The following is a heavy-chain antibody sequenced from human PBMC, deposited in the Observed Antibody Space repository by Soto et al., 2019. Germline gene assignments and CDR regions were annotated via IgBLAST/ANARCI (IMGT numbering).Heavy chain of an antibody. CDR3: AKEASGGSRWVDY. CDR2: ISYDGSNK. V-gene: IGHV3-30*18. D-gene: IGHD2-15*01. J-gene: IGHJ4*02. CDR1: GFTFSTYG. Sequence: QVQLVESGGGVVQPGRSLRLSCAASGFTFSTYGMHWVRQAPGKGLEWVALISYDGSNKYYADSVKGRFTISRDNSKNTLYLQRNSLRVEDTAVYYCAKEASGGSRWVDYWGQGTLVTVSS.